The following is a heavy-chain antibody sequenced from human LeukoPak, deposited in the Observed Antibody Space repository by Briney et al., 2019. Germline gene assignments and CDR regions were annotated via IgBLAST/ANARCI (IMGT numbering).Heavy chain of an antibody. J-gene: IGHJ5*02. CDR3: ARRFERRVATIYRNWFDP. CDR1: GESFSGYC. D-gene: IGHD5-12*01. Sequence: KPSETLSLTCAVYGESFSGYCWNCIRQPPGKGLEWIGEINHSGSTNYNPSLKSRVTISVDTSKNQFSLKLSSVTAADTAVYYCARRFERRVATIYRNWFDPWGQGTLVTVSS. V-gene: IGHV4-34*01. CDR2: INHSGST.